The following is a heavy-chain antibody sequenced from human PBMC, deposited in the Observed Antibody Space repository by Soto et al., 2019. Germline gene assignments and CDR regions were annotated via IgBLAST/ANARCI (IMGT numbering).Heavy chain of an antibody. CDR3: ARGSEGGSYYGGLDY. Sequence: QVQLVESGGGVVQPGRSLRLSCAASGFTFSSYGMHWVRQAPGKGLEWVAVIWYDGSNKYYADSVKGRFTISRDNSKNTLYLQMNSLIADDTAVYYCARGSEGGSYYGGLDYWGQGTLVTVSS. CDR2: IWYDGSNK. CDR1: GFTFSSYG. V-gene: IGHV3-33*01. J-gene: IGHJ4*02. D-gene: IGHD1-26*01.